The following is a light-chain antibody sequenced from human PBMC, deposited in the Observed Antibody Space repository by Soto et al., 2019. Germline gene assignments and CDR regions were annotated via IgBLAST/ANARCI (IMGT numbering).Light chain of an antibody. CDR3: QSYDSSLSEGV. Sequence: QSVLTQPPSVSGAPGQRVTISCTGSSSNIGAGYNVHWYQQLPGTAPKVLIYGNSNRPSGVPDRFSGSKSGTSASLAITGLQAEDEADYYCQSYDSSLSEGVFGGATKLTVL. CDR2: GNS. V-gene: IGLV1-40*01. J-gene: IGLJ2*01. CDR1: SSNIGAGYN.